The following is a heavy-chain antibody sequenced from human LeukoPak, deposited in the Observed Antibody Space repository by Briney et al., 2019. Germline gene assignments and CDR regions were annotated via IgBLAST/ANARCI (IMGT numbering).Heavy chain of an antibody. Sequence: SETLSLTCTVSGGSISSYYWSWIRQPPGKGLEWIGEFNHNGITSYNPSLKSRVTISIDTSKNQFSLKLNSVTAADTAVYYCARGSTRDKFDPWGQGTLVTVSS. CDR3: ARGSTRDKFDP. CDR1: GGSISSYY. CDR2: FNHNGIT. V-gene: IGHV4-59*01. J-gene: IGHJ5*02. D-gene: IGHD2-15*01.